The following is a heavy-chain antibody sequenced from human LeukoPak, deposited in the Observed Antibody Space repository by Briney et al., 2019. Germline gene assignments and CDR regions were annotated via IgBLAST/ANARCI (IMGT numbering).Heavy chain of an antibody. J-gene: IGHJ4*02. Sequence: GASVKVSCKASGYTFTGYYMQWVRQAPGQGLEWMGWINPTSGGTNYAQKFQGRVTMTRDTSTSTAYMELSSLRSDDTAVYYCARESSGGAYPFDYWGQGTLVTVSS. CDR3: ARESSGGAYPFDY. V-gene: IGHV1-2*02. CDR1: GYTFTGYY. D-gene: IGHD3-16*01. CDR2: INPTSGGT.